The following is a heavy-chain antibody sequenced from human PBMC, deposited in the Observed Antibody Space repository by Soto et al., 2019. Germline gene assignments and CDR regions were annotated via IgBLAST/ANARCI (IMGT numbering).Heavy chain of an antibody. J-gene: IGHJ6*03. V-gene: IGHV3-23*01. CDR2: ISGSGGST. D-gene: IGHD3-3*01. Sequence: GGSLRLSCAASGFTFSSYAMSWVRQAPGKGLEWVSAISGSGGSTYYADSVKGRFTISRDNSKNTLYLQMNSLRAEDTAVYYCAKETNYDFWSGYSTQLYYYYMDVWGKGTTVTVSS. CDR3: AKETNYDFWSGYSTQLYYYYMDV. CDR1: GFTFSSYA.